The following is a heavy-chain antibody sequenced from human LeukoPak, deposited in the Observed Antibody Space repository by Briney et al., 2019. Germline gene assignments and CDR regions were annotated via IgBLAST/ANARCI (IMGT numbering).Heavy chain of an antibody. Sequence: ASVKVSCKASGYTFTSYDINWVRQATGQGLEWMGWMNPNTDNTGYAQKFQGRVTITRNTSISTAYMELSSLRSEDTAVYYCAREYSSSSAVFDSWGQGTLVTVSS. V-gene: IGHV1-8*01. D-gene: IGHD6-6*01. CDR3: AREYSSSSAVFDS. CDR2: MNPNTDNT. J-gene: IGHJ4*02. CDR1: GYTFTSYD.